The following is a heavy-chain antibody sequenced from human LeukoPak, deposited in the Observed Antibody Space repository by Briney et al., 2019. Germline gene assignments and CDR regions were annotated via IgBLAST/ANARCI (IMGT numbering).Heavy chain of an antibody. V-gene: IGHV3-30*18. CDR3: AKDGGTAMVISVFDY. D-gene: IGHD5-18*01. Sequence: GGSLRLSCAASGFTFSSFSMNWVRQAPGKGLEWVAVISYDGSNKYYADSVKGRFTISRDNSKNTLYLQMNSLRAEDTAVYYCAKDGGTAMVISVFDYWGQGTLVTVSS. CDR1: GFTFSSFS. J-gene: IGHJ4*02. CDR2: ISYDGSNK.